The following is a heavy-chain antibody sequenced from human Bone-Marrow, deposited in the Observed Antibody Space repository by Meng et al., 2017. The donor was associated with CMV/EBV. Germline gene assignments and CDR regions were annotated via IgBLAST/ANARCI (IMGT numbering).Heavy chain of an antibody. Sequence: GESLKISCAASGFTFSSSEMNWVRQAPGKGLEWVSYISSSGSTIYCADSVKGRFTISRDNANNSLYLQMNSLRAEDTVVYYCARDLTQQLVGVHNWFDPWGQGTLVTVSS. V-gene: IGHV3-48*03. J-gene: IGHJ5*02. D-gene: IGHD6-13*01. CDR3: ARDLTQQLVGVHNWFDP. CDR1: GFTFSSSE. CDR2: ISSSGSTI.